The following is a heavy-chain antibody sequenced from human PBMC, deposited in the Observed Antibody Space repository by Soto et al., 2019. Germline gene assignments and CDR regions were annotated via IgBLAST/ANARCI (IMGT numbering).Heavy chain of an antibody. D-gene: IGHD5-12*01. J-gene: IGHJ4*02. V-gene: IGHV3-73*01. Sequence: HPGGSLRLSCAASGFTFSGSAMHWVRQASGKGLEWVGRIRSKANSYATAYAASVKGRFTISRDDSKNTAYLQMNSLRAEDTAVYYCAKDASRWLRSSPHFDYWGQGTLVTVSS. CDR2: IRSKANSYAT. CDR1: GFTFSGSA. CDR3: AKDASRWLRSSPHFDY.